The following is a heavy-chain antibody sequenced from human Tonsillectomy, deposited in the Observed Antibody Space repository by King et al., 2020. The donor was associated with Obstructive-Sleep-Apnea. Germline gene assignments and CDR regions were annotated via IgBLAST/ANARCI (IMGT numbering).Heavy chain of an antibody. V-gene: IGHV1-3*01. CDR3: ARSGTSGSLSY. CDR2: INAANGIT. D-gene: IGHD3-10*01. Sequence: DQLVQSGAEVKKPGASVNVSCKASGYTFTHYAVHWVRQAPGQRLEWMGWINAANGITKYSKNFQGRITITRDTSATTAYMELSSLRFEDTAIYSCARSGTSGSLSYWGQGTLVTVSS. CDR1: GYTFTHYA. J-gene: IGHJ4*02.